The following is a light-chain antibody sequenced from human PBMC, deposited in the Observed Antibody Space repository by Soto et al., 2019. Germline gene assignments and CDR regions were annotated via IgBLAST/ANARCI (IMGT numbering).Light chain of an antibody. J-gene: IGKJ1*01. CDR1: RDVGSD. Sequence: TQMTQSQLSLSASVGGKIIISCRASRDVGSDVSWYQQKPGQAPKLVIYAASNLYTGVPSRFSGRRSGTEFTLTISSLQPEDFASYYCLQDYGDSWTFGQGTKVDIK. V-gene: IGKV1-6*01. CDR2: AAS. CDR3: LQDYGDSWT.